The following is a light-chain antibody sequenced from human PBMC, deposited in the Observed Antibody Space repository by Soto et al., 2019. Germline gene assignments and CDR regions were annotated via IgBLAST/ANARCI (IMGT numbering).Light chain of an antibody. V-gene: IGLV3-21*02. CDR3: QVWDSSSDLVV. CDR1: NIGSKS. CDR2: DDS. Sequence: SYELTQPPSVSVAPGQTARITCGGNNIGSKSVHWYQQKPGQAPMLVVYDDSDRPSGIPERFSGSNSGNTATLTISRVEAGDEADDYCQVWDSSSDLVVFGGGTKVTVL. J-gene: IGLJ2*01.